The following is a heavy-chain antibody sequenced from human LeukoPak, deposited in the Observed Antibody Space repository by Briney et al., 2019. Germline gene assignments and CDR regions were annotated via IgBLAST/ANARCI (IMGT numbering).Heavy chain of an antibody. CDR1: GDSFRSGGYY. V-gene: IGHV4-30-2*01. CDR3: ARDRSYSGSGSFDY. J-gene: IGHJ4*02. D-gene: IGHD1-26*01. CDR2: IYHSGST. Sequence: SQTLSLTCTVSGDSFRSGGYYWSWVRQPLGKGLEWIGYIYHSGSTDYNPSLKSRVTISVDRSKNQFSLKLSSVTAADTAVYYCARDRSYSGSGSFDYWGQGTLVTVSS.